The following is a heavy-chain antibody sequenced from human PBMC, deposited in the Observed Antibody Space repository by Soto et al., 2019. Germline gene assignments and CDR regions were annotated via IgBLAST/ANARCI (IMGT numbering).Heavy chain of an antibody. CDR2: IYNTGKT. D-gene: IGHD2-2*01. J-gene: IGHJ5*02. CDR1: GDYIHVGGYY. Sequence: QVQLQESGPGLVKPSQTLSLTCSVSGDYIHVGGYYWTWIRQRPGKGLEWRGYIYNTGKTYYNPTLEIPLTMSVDRSKNQFSLRLTSVTAADTAVYFCGRDLTSNANCIDPWGQGTLVTVSS. CDR3: GRDLTSNANCIDP. V-gene: IGHV4-30-4*01.